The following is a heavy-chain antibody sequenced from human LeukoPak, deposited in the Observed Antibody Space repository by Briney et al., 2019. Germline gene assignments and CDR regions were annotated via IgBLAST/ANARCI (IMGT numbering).Heavy chain of an antibody. J-gene: IGHJ4*02. D-gene: IGHD6-19*01. CDR1: GYTFTGYY. Sequence: GASVKVSCKTSGYTFTGYYIHRVRQAPGQGLEWMGWINPNSAATNYAQKFQGRVTMTRDTSISTVFMELSNLRSDDTSVYYCARDGRVRAVTDWGKGTLVTVSS. V-gene: IGHV1-2*02. CDR3: ARDGRVRAVTD. CDR2: INPNSAAT.